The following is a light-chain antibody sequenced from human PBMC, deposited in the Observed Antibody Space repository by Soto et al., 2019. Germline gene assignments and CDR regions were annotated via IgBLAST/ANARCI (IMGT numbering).Light chain of an antibody. CDR1: QSVSSSF. V-gene: IGKV3-20*01. Sequence: EIVLTQSPGTLSLSPGERATLSCRASQSVSSSFLAWYQQKPGQAPRLLIYGASSRATGIPDRFSGSGSETDFTLTISRLEPEDFAVYYCQQYGSSPPLTFGQGTRLEIK. CDR2: GAS. J-gene: IGKJ5*01. CDR3: QQYGSSPPLT.